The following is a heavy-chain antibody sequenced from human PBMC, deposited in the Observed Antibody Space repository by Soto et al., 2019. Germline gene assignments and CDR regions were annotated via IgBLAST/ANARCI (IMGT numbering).Heavy chain of an antibody. CDR2: ISSGGGT. CDR1: GFTFSSSS. J-gene: IGHJ6*03. Sequence: QPGGSLRLSCAASGFTFSSSSMTWVRQEPGKGLERVSFISSGGGTYDADSVKGRFTSSRENSKNTLYLQMNSLRAEDTAVYYCATENQYSKAGYYYYYMDVWGKGTTVTVSS. CDR3: ATENQYSKAGYYYYYMDV. D-gene: IGHD6-6*01. V-gene: IGHV3-66*01.